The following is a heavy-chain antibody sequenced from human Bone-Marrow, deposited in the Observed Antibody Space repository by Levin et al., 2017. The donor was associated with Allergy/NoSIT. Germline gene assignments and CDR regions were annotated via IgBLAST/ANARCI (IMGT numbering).Heavy chain of an antibody. D-gene: IGHD6-19*01. V-gene: IGHV1-18*04. CDR2: ISAYNGNT. CDR3: AGDQVVAGSYWFDP. J-gene: IGHJ5*02. Sequence: ASVKVSCEASGYRFTSYYMHWVRQAPGQGLEWMGWISAYNGNTNYGQKFQGRVTMTIDTSTTTAYMEVRSLRSDDTAVYYCAGDQVVAGSYWFDPWGQGTLVTVSS. CDR1: GYRFTSYY.